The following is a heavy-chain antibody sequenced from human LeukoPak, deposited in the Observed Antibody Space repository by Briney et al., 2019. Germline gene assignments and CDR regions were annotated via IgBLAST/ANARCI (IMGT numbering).Heavy chain of an antibody. J-gene: IGHJ5*02. V-gene: IGHV1-69*01. Sequence: SVKVSCKASGGTFSSYAISWVRQAPGQGLEWMGGIIPIFGTANYAQKFQGRVTITADESTSTAYMGLSSLRSEDTAVYYCARASRIAAAGPNWFDPWGQGTLVTVSS. D-gene: IGHD6-13*01. CDR3: ARASRIAAAGPNWFDP. CDR1: GGTFSSYA. CDR2: IIPIFGTA.